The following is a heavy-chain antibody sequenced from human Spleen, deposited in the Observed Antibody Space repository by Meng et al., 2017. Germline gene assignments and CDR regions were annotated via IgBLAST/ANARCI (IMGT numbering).Heavy chain of an antibody. CDR2: INHRGSEK. J-gene: IGHJ5*02. CDR3: ATTRDFS. Sequence: GESLKISCAASGFTFSTYWMTWVRQAPGKGLEWVANINHRGSEKYYVDSVKGRFTISRDNAKNSLLLQMNSLRAEDTAVYYCATTRDFSWGQGTLVTVS. V-gene: IGHV3-7*01. CDR1: GFTFSTYW. D-gene: IGHD5-12*01.